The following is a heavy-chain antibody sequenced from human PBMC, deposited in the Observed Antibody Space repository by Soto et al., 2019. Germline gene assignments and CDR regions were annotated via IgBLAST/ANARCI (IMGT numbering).Heavy chain of an antibody. V-gene: IGHV5-51*01. J-gene: IGHJ6*02. Sequence: PGESLKISCKGSGYSFTSYWIGCVRQMPGKGLEGMGIIYPGDSDTRYSPSFQGQVTISADKSISTAYLQWSSLKASDTAMYYCAREDEVRGVYVYYNYGLDVWAQGTTVTVSS. CDR1: GYSFTSYW. CDR3: AREDEVRGVYVYYNYGLDV. CDR2: IYPGDSDT. D-gene: IGHD3-10*01.